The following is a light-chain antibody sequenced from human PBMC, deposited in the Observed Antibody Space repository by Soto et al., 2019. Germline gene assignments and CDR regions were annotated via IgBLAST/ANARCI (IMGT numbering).Light chain of an antibody. CDR1: RSDIGAYNY. Sequence: QSALTQPASVSGSPGQSITISCTGTRSDIGAYNYVSWYQRHPGKAPKLLIYEVNSRPSGVSDRFSGSKFGNTASLTISGLQADDEADYYCSSYTSSDSVYVFGSGTKLTLL. V-gene: IGLV2-14*01. CDR2: EVN. J-gene: IGLJ1*01. CDR3: SSYTSSDSVYV.